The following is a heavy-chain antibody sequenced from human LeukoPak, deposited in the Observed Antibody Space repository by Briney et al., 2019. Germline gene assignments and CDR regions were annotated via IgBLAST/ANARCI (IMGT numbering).Heavy chain of an antibody. CDR3: ARGRDCSSTSCFLSENWFDP. CDR1: GGTFSSYA. V-gene: IGHV1-69*04. D-gene: IGHD2-2*01. J-gene: IGHJ5*02. Sequence: SVKVSCKASGGTFSSYAISWVRQAPGQGLEWMGRIIPILGIANYAQKFQGRVTITADKSTSTAYMELSSLRSEDTAVYYCARGRDCSSTSCFLSENWFDPWGQGTLVTVSS. CDR2: IIPILGIA.